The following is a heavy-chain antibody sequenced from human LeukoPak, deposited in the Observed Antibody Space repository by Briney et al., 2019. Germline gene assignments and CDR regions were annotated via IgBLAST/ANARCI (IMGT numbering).Heavy chain of an antibody. CDR1: GYTLTELS. CDR2: FDPEDGET. V-gene: IGHV1-24*01. CDR3: ATEYYYDSSGYPYWYFDL. Sequence: GASVKVSCKVSGYTLTELSMHWVRQAPGKGLEWMGGFDPEDGETIYAQKFQGRVTMTEDTSTDTAYMELSSLGSEDTAVYYCATEYYYDSSGYPYWYFDLWGRGTLVTVSS. D-gene: IGHD3-22*01. J-gene: IGHJ2*01.